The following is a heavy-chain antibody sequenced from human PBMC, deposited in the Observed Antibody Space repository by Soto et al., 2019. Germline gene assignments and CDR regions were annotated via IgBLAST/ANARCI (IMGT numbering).Heavy chain of an antibody. J-gene: IGHJ5*02. D-gene: IGHD6-19*01. CDR2: IYYNDNT. CDR1: GGSISSRSYN. Sequence: ETLSLTCTVSGGSISSRSYNWGWIRQPPGKGLEWIGSIYYNDNTYYNPSLKSRVGLSVDTSKNEFSLKLNSVTAADTAVYYCARLHSSGWYEVDHWGQGILVTVSS. CDR3: ARLHSSGWYEVDH. V-gene: IGHV4-39*01.